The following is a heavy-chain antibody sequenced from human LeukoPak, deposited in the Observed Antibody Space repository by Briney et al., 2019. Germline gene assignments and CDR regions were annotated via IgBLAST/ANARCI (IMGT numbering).Heavy chain of an antibody. CDR2: INPDDEST. CDR1: GSTFRKYW. J-gene: IGHJ3*02. Sequence: GGSLRLSCVASGSTFRKYWLHWVRQAPGKGLEWVSRINPDDESTSYADSVRGRFTISRDNAKNTLYLQMNSLRAEDTAVYYCLTILEATIDAFDIWGQGTMVTVSS. V-gene: IGHV3-74*01. D-gene: IGHD1-26*01. CDR3: LTILEATIDAFDI.